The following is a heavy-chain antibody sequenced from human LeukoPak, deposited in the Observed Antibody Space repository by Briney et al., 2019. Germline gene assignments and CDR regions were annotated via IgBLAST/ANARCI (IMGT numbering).Heavy chain of an antibody. D-gene: IGHD3-10*01. J-gene: IGHJ5*02. CDR1: GYTFTSYY. Sequence: SVKVSCKASGYTFTSYYIHWVRQAPGQGLEWMGGIIPMFGTANYAQKLQGRVTITAEKSTSTAYMELSSLKSEDTAIYYCARADPFYGAGTYAGSWFDPWGQGTLVTVSS. CDR3: ARADPFYGAGTYAGSWFDP. CDR2: IIPMFGTA. V-gene: IGHV1-69*06.